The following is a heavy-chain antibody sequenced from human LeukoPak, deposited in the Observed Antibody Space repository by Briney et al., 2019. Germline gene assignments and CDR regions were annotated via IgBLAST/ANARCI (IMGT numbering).Heavy chain of an antibody. CDR1: GASISSGTYY. CDR2: IYASGST. Sequence: SQTLSLTCTVSGASISSGTYYWSWIRQPAGKGLEWIGRIYASGSTNYNPSLKSRVAISVDTSKNQFSLKLSSVTAADTAVYYCAREIVAGLGVSFDIWGQGTMVTVSS. CDR3: AREIVAGLGVSFDI. V-gene: IGHV4-61*02. D-gene: IGHD6-19*01. J-gene: IGHJ3*02.